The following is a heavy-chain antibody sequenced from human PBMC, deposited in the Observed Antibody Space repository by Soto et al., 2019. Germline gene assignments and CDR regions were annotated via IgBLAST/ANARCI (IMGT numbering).Heavy chain of an antibody. Sequence: QITLKESGPPLVRPTQTLTLTCTFSGFSLTTSGVGVGWIRQPPGKALEWLAVIYWDDDKRYSSSLKSRLTITKDTSKIPVVLTMTNMDPVDTATYYCAHHPYYGLGSYSFDYWGQGTLVTVSS. CDR2: IYWDDDK. CDR1: GFSLTTSGVG. J-gene: IGHJ4*02. CDR3: AHHPYYGLGSYSFDY. D-gene: IGHD3-10*01. V-gene: IGHV2-5*02.